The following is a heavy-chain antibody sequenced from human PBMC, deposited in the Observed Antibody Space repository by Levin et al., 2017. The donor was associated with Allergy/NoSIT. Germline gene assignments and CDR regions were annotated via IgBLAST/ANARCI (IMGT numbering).Heavy chain of an antibody. V-gene: IGHV4-39*01. CDR2: FYNTGST. CDR3: AGHRTTTVTTPYGMDG. Sequence: SQTLSLTCSVSGGSISSSSYYWGWFRQPPGKGLEWIGSFYNTGSTYHNPSLKSRVTIFVDTSKNQFSLMVTSVTAADTAVYYCAGHRTTTVTTPYGMDGWGQGTTVTVSS. D-gene: IGHD4-17*01. CDR1: GGSISSSSYY. J-gene: IGHJ6*02.